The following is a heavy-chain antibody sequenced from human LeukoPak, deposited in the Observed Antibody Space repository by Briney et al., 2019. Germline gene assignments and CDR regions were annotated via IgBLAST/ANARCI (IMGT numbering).Heavy chain of an antibody. CDR3: ARDQSGDTFDY. Sequence: GGSLRLSCAASGFTFSSYWMSWVRQAPGKGLEWVANIKQDGSEKYYVDSVKGRFTISRDNAKNSLYPQMNSLRAEDTAVYYCARDQSGDTFDYWGQGTLVTVSS. CDR2: IKQDGSEK. V-gene: IGHV3-7*01. J-gene: IGHJ4*02. D-gene: IGHD3-10*01. CDR1: GFTFSSYW.